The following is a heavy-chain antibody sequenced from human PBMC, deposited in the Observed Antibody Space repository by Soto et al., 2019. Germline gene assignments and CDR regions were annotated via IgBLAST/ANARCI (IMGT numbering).Heavy chain of an antibody. D-gene: IGHD3-16*02. Sequence: QVQLVQSGAEVKKPGASVKVSCKASGYTFTSYYMHWVRQAPGPGLEWMGIINPSGGSTSYAQNVLGRVTMARETFTRTVYMELSSLSSEDTAVYYCAREGGRYRGGMDVWGQGTTVTVSS. CDR2: INPSGGST. V-gene: IGHV1-46*01. CDR1: GYTFTSYY. CDR3: AREGGRYRGGMDV. J-gene: IGHJ6*02.